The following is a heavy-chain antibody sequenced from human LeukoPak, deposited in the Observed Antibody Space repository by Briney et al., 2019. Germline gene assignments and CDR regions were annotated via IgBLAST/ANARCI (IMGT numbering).Heavy chain of an antibody. D-gene: IGHD5-24*01. Sequence: ASVKVSCKASGYTFTGYYIHWVRHAPGQGLECMGWINPKNGDTNYAQKFQGRVTMTRDTSISTAYMELSRLRSDDTAVYYCARGRDGSTYDAFDIWGQGTMVTVPS. V-gene: IGHV1-2*02. CDR3: ARGRDGSTYDAFDI. J-gene: IGHJ3*02. CDR2: INPKNGDT. CDR1: GYTFTGYY.